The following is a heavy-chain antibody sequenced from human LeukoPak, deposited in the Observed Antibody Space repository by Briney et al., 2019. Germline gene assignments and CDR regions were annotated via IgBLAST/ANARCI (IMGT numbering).Heavy chain of an antibody. CDR3: AKRGVVIRVILVGFHKEAYYFDS. CDR1: GITLSNYG. D-gene: IGHD3-22*01. V-gene: IGHV3-23*01. J-gene: IGHJ4*02. Sequence: GGSLRLSCAVSGITLSNYGMSWVRQAPGKGLEWVAGMSDSGGRTNYADSVKGRFTISRDNPKSTLYLQMNSLRAEDTAVYFCAKRGVVIRVILVGFHKEAYYFDSWGQGALVTVSS. CDR2: MSDSGGRT.